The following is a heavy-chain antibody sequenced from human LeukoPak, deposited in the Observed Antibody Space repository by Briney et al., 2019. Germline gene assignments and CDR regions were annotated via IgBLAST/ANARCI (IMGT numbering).Heavy chain of an antibody. J-gene: IGHJ4*02. D-gene: IGHD3-3*01. CDR1: GFTLSSYS. CDR3: ARDVREWGGYYFDY. Sequence: GGSLRLSCAASGFTLSSYSMNWVRQAPGKGLEWVSYISSGSSTKYYADSVKGRFTISRDNAKNSLFLQMNSLRDEDTAVYYCARDVREWGGYYFDYWGQGTPVTVSS. V-gene: IGHV3-48*02. CDR2: ISSGSSTK.